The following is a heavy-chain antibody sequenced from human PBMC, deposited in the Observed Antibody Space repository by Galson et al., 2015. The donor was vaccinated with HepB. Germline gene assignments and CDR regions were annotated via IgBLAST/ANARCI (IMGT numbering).Heavy chain of an antibody. D-gene: IGHD6-13*01. J-gene: IGHJ4*02. V-gene: IGHV3-73*01. Sequence: SLRLSCAASGFTFSGSAIHWVHQTSGKGLEWVGRIRSTASNYATAYAASLKGRFTISRDDSKNTAYLHMKSLKTEDTAVYYCIRLGVLSGYCSSWGQGTLVTVSS. CDR2: IRSTASNYAT. CDR1: GFTFSGSA. CDR3: IRLGVLSGYCSS.